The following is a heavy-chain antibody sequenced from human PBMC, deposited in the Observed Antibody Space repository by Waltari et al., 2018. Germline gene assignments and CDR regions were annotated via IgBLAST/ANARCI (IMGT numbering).Heavy chain of an antibody. D-gene: IGHD3-16*01. Sequence: VQLVQSGAEVKKPGSSVKVSCKASGYTFPGYYMHWVRQTPGQGLEWMGRINPNRGGTNYAQKFQGRVTISRDNSKNTLYLQMNSLRAEDTAVYYCARGLYDWEVGDWSWFDPWGQGTLVTVSS. V-gene: IGHV1-2*06. CDR3: ARGLYDWEVGDWSWFDP. CDR2: INPNRGGT. J-gene: IGHJ5*02. CDR1: GYTFPGYY.